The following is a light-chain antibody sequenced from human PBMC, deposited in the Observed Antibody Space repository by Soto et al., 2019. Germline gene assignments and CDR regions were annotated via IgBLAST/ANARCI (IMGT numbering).Light chain of an antibody. CDR1: SSDVGGYNY. J-gene: IGLJ2*01. CDR2: GVT. CDR3: TSDTSSNTYVV. V-gene: IGLV2-14*01. Sequence: QSALTQPASVSGSPGQSITISCTGTSSDVGGYNYVSWYQQHPGKAPKLLIYGVTNRPSGVSNRFSGSKSGNTASLTISGLQTEDEADYYCTSDTSSNTYVVLGGGTKLTVL.